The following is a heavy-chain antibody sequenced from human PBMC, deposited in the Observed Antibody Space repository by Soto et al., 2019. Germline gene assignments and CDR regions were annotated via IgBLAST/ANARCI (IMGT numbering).Heavy chain of an antibody. D-gene: IGHD3-16*02. V-gene: IGHV2-5*02. J-gene: IGHJ4*02. CDR3: AHSGDYIWWSYRFGY. CDR1: GFSLSTSGVG. CDR2: IYWDDDK. Sequence: QITLKESGPTLVKPTQTLTLTCTFSGFSLSTSGVGVGWIRQPPGKALEWLALIYWDDDKRYSPSLKSRLTISKDTSKYQVVLTMTNMDPVDTATYYCAHSGDYIWWSYRFGYWGQGTLVTVSS.